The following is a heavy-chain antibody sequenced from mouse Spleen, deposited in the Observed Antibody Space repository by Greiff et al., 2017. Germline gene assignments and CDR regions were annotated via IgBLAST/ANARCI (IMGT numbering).Heavy chain of an antibody. CDR3: ARHSTGTLDY. J-gene: IGHJ2*01. D-gene: IGHD4-1*02. CDR1: GFTFSSYG. V-gene: IGHV5-6*01. Sequence: EVQGVESGGDLVKPGGSLKLSCAASGFTFSSYGMSWVRQTPDKRLEWVATISSGGSYTYYPDSVKGRFTISRDNAKNTLYLQMSSLKSEDTAMYYCARHSTGTLDYWGQGTTLTVSS. CDR2: ISSGGSYT.